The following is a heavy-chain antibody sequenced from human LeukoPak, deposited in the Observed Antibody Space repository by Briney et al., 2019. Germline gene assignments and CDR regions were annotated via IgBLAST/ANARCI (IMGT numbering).Heavy chain of an antibody. CDR2: IYFSGNT. V-gene: IGHV4-39*01. Sequence: SETLSLTCTVSGASISTSSYYWAWIRQPPGEGLEWIGSIYFSGNTYYNPSLKSRATISVETSKNQFSLKLTSVAAADAAVYYCARHTYYFGSESYWWFDPWGRGTLVAVSS. CDR3: ARHTYYFGSESYWWFDP. D-gene: IGHD3-10*01. CDR1: GASISTSSYY. J-gene: IGHJ5*02.